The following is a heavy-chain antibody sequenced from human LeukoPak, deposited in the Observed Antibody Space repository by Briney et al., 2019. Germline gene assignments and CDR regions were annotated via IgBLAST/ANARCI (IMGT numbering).Heavy chain of an antibody. CDR3: AKAHAAHAMRGYMDV. CDR1: GFTFDDYA. J-gene: IGHJ6*03. CDR2: ISWNSGSI. D-gene: IGHD2-2*01. Sequence: PGGSLRLSCAASGFTFDDYAMHWVRQAPGKGLEWVSGISWNSGSIGYADSVKGRFTISRDNAKNSLYLQMNSLRAEDTALYYCAKAHAAHAMRGYMDVWGKGTTVTVSS. V-gene: IGHV3-9*01.